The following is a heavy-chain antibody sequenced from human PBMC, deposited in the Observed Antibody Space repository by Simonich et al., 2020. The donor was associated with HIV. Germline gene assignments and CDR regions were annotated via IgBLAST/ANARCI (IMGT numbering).Heavy chain of an antibody. CDR1: GFTFSSYA. V-gene: IGHV3-23*01. Sequence: EVQLLESGGGLVQPGGSLRLSCAASGFTFSSYAMSWVRQAPGEGLGGVSVITDSNESTNYADSVKGRFTISRDNSKNTLYLQMNSLRAEDTAVYYCVNRAWLDSWGQGALVTVSS. CDR3: VNRAWLDS. CDR2: ITDSNEST. J-gene: IGHJ5*01. D-gene: IGHD3-10*01.